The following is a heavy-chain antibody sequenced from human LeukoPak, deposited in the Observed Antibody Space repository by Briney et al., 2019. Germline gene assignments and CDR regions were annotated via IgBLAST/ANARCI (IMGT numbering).Heavy chain of an antibody. CDR2: ISSGGDTF. J-gene: IGHJ4*02. CDR3: ARGDGVYDYVWGRSY. V-gene: IGHV3-11*01. D-gene: IGHD3-16*01. Sequence: GGSLRLSCAASGFMFSDYYMVWIRQAPGKGLEWIAYISSGGDTFFYADSVKGRFTISRDNSGDSLHLQMNSLRAEDTAVYDCARGDGVYDYVWGRSYWGQGTLVTVSS. CDR1: GFMFSDYY.